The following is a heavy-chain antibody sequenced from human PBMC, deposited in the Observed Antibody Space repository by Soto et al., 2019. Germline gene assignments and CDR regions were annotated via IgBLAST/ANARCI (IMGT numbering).Heavy chain of an antibody. J-gene: IGHJ4*02. CDR3: ARGAGIAVAGTSFEY. Sequence: ESGGGVVQPGRSLRLSCAASGFTFSSYTMHWVRQAPGKGLEWVAAISYDGSNKYYADSVKGRFTISRDNSKNTLYVQMNSLRGEDTAVYYCARGAGIAVAGTSFEYWGQGTLVTVSS. V-gene: IGHV3-30-3*01. CDR1: GFTFSSYT. D-gene: IGHD6-19*01. CDR2: ISYDGSNK.